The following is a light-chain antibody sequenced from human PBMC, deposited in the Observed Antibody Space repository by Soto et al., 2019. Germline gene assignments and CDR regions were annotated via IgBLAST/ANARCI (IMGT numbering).Light chain of an antibody. Sequence: DIQMTQSPSSLSASVGDRVTITCRANQNIWSYLIWYQNKLGQAPRLLIHVASPLASGVPSRFSGSESGTDFPLTISGLEHKDSATYYCQQSYKTPWTFGQGTKVDIK. CDR2: VAS. CDR3: QQSYKTPWT. J-gene: IGKJ1*01. CDR1: QNIWSY. V-gene: IGKV1-39*01.